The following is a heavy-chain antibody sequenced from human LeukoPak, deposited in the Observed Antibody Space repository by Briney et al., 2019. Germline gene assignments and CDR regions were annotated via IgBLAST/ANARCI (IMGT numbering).Heavy chain of an antibody. J-gene: IGHJ4*02. CDR2: ISTYNGNT. CDR3: ARESAVTAVVRRPNYFDF. D-gene: IGHD2-21*02. V-gene: IGHV1-18*01. Sequence: GASVKVSCKASGYTFTTYGISWVRQAPGQGLEWMGWISTYNGNTDSAQKLQGRVTMTTDTSTSTAYMELRSLRSDDTAVYYCARESAVTAVVRRPNYFDFWGQGTLVTVSS. CDR1: GYTFTTYG.